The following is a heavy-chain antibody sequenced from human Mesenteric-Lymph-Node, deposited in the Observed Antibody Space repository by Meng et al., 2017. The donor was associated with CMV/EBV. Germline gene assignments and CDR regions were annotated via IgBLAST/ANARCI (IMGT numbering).Heavy chain of an antibody. CDR1: GETFSGSH. CDR3: ARSQIAVDY. V-gene: IGHV4-34*01. D-gene: IGHD6-19*01. J-gene: IGHJ4*02. CDR2: INHRGNT. Sequence: LRLTCPVLGETFSGSHWRQGRRSTGKGIGWIGEINHRGNTNDNPSIKSRVTISVDTTKNQFSMKLSSVTAADTAVYYCARSQIAVDYWGQGTLVTVSS.